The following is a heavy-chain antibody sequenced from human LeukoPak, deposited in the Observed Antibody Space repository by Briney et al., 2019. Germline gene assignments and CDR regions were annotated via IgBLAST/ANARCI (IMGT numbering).Heavy chain of an antibody. CDR1: GFTFSNYW. J-gene: IGHJ4*02. CDR3: ARDPYYYERGGF. D-gene: IGHD3-22*01. V-gene: IGHV3-7*01. CDR2: IKQDGSEK. Sequence: TGRSLRLSCAASGFTFSNYWMNWVRQAPGKGLEWVANIKQDGSEKYYVDSVKGRFTISRDNAKNSLYLQMNSLRAEDTAVYYCARDPYYYERGGFWGQGTLVTVSS.